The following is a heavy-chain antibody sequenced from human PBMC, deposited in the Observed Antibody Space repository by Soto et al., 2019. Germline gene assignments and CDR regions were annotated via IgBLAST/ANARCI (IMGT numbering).Heavy chain of an antibody. V-gene: IGHV3-30-3*01. CDR1: GFTFSSYA. CDR3: ASGYYGSGSYYNAPYYYYGMDV. CDR2: ISYDGSNK. J-gene: IGHJ6*02. Sequence: GGSLRLSCAASGFTFSSYAMHWVRQAPGKGLEWVAVISYDGSNKYYADSVKGRFTISRDNSKNTLYLQMNSLRAEDTAVYYCASGYYGSGSYYNAPYYYYGMDVWGQGTTVTVSS. D-gene: IGHD3-10*01.